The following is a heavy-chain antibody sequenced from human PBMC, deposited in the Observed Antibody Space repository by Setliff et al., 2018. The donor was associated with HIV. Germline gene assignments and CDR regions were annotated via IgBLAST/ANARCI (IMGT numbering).Heavy chain of an antibody. D-gene: IGHD3-3*01. CDR3: ARHFGISYRSPFDP. Sequence: PGESLKISCKASGYRFNNYWIGWVRQMPGKGLEWMGIIYPGDMDVKYNPSFQGRVTISADRFRTTTYLQWSGLKASDTAIYYCARHFGISYRSPFDPWGQGTLVTVSS. V-gene: IGHV5-51*01. CDR2: IYPGDMDV. CDR1: GYRFNNYW. J-gene: IGHJ5*02.